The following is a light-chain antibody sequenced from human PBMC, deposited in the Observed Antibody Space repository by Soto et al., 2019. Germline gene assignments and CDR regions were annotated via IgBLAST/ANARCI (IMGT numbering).Light chain of an antibody. Sequence: DIQLTQSPSFLSASVGDRVTITCRASQGISSYLAWYQQKPGKAPKVLIYAASTLRSGVPSRFSGSGSGTDFTLTISSLQPEDFASYYCQKLHTYPLTFGGGTNVEIK. CDR3: QKLHTYPLT. V-gene: IGKV1-9*01. CDR2: AAS. CDR1: QGISSY. J-gene: IGKJ4*01.